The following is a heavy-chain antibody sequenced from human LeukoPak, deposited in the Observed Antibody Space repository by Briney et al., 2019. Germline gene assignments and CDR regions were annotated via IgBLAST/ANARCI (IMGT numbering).Heavy chain of an antibody. D-gene: IGHD3-10*01. CDR1: GFTFSSHG. J-gene: IGHJ4*02. V-gene: IGHV3-33*01. CDR3: ARDRITMVRGFIPLLQP. CDR2: IWYDGSNK. Sequence: PGGSLSLSCAVSGFTFSSHGVHWVRQAPGQGLEWVAVIWYDGSNKYYADSVKGRFTISRDNSKNTVYLEMNSLRAEDTAVDCCARDRITMVRGFIPLLQPWGQGTLVTVSS.